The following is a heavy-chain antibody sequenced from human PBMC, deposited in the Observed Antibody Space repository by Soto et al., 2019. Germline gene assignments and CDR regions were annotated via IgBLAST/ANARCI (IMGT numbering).Heavy chain of an antibody. J-gene: IGHJ4*02. CDR1: GGSISSGGYY. Sequence: SETLSLTCTVSGGSISSGGYYWSWIRQHPGKGLEWIGYIYYSGSTYYNPSLKSRVTISVDTSKNQFSLKLSSVTAADTAVYYCARGNSSGQIPYYWGQGTLVTVSS. D-gene: IGHD3-22*01. V-gene: IGHV4-31*03. CDR3: ARGNSSGQIPYY. CDR2: IYYSGST.